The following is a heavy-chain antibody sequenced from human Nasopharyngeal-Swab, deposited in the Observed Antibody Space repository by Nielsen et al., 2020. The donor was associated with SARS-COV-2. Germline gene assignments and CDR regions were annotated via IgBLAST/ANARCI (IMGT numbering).Heavy chain of an antibody. CDR1: GFIFSHFG. D-gene: IGHD3-16*01. V-gene: IGHV3-64*02. CDR2: ISGNGDRT. J-gene: IGHJ3*01. CDR3: ARVSGGSLKNSFDL. Sequence: GGSLRLSCAASGFIFSHFGIHWVRQAPGKGLEYLSSISGNGDRTYYVESVKGRFTISRDDSMNTMYLQMDNLRIEDTAVYFCARVSGGSLKNSFDLWGQGTRVTVSS.